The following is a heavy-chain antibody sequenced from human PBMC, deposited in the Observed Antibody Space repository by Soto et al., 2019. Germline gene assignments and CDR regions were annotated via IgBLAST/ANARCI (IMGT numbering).Heavy chain of an antibody. J-gene: IGHJ6*02. Sequence: QVQLVQSGAEVKKPGSSVKVSCKASGGTFSSYTISWVRQAPGQGLEWMGRIIPILGIANYAQKFQGRATITADKSTSTAYMELSSLRSEDTAVYYCASLVSSGYYYGMDVWGQGTTVTVSS. CDR3: ASLVSSGYYYGMDV. V-gene: IGHV1-69*02. CDR2: IIPILGIA. CDR1: GGTFSSYT. D-gene: IGHD3-10*01.